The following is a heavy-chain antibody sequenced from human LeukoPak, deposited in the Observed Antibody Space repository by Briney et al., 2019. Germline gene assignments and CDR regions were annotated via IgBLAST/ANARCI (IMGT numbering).Heavy chain of an antibody. CDR3: ARGDSSGPDYYYYMDV. D-gene: IGHD6-19*01. Sequence: GGSLRLSCAASGFTFDDYAMHWVRQAPGKGLEWVSGISWNSGSTGFADSVKGRFTISRDNAKNTLYLQMNSLRDEDTAVYYCARGDSSGPDYYYYMDVWGKGTTVTISS. CDR2: ISWNSGST. J-gene: IGHJ6*03. V-gene: IGHV3-9*01. CDR1: GFTFDDYA.